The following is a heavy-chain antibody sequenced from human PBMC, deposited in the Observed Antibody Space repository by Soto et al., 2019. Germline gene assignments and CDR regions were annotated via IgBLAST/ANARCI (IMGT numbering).Heavy chain of an antibody. D-gene: IGHD6-19*01. CDR3: ARYLISGLSAPNAYSFDP. CDR2: ISAYNGNT. Sequence: SVKVYCKAAGDAFTSYGISWVRQAPGQGLEWMGWISAYNGNTNYAQKLQGRVTMTTDTSTSTAYMELRSLRSDDTAVYYCARYLISGLSAPNAYSFDPSCQATLVSVSS. J-gene: IGHJ5*02. V-gene: IGHV1-18*01. CDR1: GDAFTSYG.